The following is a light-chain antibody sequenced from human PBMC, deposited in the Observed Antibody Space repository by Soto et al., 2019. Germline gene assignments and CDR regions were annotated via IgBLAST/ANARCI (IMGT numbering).Light chain of an antibody. CDR1: LSDFGGQDF. V-gene: IGLV2-8*01. J-gene: IGLJ2*01. CDR3: SSYTGTNVI. Sequence: QSALTQPPSASGSPGQSVTISCTGTLSDFGGQDFVSWYRQDPGKAPRLIIYDVNTRPSGVPDRFSGSTSGNTASLTVSGLQAEDEANYYCSSYTGTNVIFGGGTKLTVL. CDR2: DVN.